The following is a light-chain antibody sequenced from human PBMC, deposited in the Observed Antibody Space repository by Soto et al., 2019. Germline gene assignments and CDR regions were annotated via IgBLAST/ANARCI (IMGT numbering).Light chain of an antibody. V-gene: IGLV2-8*01. Sequence: QSALAQPPSASGSPGQSVAISCTGTSSDVGGYDYVSWYQQHPGKAPKLMIYEVTIRPSGVSDRFSGSKSGNTASLTVSGLQAGDEADYYCSSYTGGNPSYVFGTGTKVTVL. J-gene: IGLJ1*01. CDR3: SSYTGGNPSYV. CDR1: SSDVGGYDY. CDR2: EVT.